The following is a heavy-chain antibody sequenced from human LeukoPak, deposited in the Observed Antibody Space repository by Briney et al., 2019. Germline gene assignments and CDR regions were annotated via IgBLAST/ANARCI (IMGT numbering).Heavy chain of an antibody. CDR2: INHSGSA. CDR1: GGSFSGYY. D-gene: IGHD1-7*01. Sequence: SETLSLTCAVYGGSFSGYYWSWIRQPPGKGLEWIGEINHSGSANYNPSLKSRVTISVDTSKNQFSLKLSSVTAADTAVYYCARGPEYNWNYRPRILSAFDIWGQGTMVTVSS. V-gene: IGHV4-34*01. J-gene: IGHJ3*02. CDR3: ARGPEYNWNYRPRILSAFDI.